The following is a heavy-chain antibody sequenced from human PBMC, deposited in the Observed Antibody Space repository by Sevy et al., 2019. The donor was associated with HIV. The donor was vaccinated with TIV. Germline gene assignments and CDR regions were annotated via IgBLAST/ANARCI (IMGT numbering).Heavy chain of an antibody. V-gene: IGHV3-9*01. CDR1: GFTFDDCA. Sequence: GGSLRLSCAASGFTFDDCAMHWVRQAPGKGLEWVSGISWNSGRIGYADSVKGRFTISGDNAKNSLSLQMNNLRTEDTAFYYCAKDIGRGEMVTATMGYWGQGTLVTVSS. CDR3: AKDIGRGEMVTATMGY. D-gene: IGHD2-21*02. J-gene: IGHJ4*02. CDR2: ISWNSGRI.